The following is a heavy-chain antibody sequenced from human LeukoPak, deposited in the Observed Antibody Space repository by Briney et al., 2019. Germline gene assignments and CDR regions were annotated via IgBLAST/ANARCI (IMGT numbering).Heavy chain of an antibody. J-gene: IGHJ4*02. Sequence: ASVKVSCKASGYTFTGYYMHWVRQAPGQGLEWMGWINPNSGGTNYAQKFQGRVTMTRDTSISTAYMELRSLRPDDTAVYYCAREISSGWYFDYWGQGTLVTVSS. CDR1: GYTFTGYY. D-gene: IGHD6-19*01. V-gene: IGHV1-2*02. CDR2: INPNSGGT. CDR3: AREISSGWYFDY.